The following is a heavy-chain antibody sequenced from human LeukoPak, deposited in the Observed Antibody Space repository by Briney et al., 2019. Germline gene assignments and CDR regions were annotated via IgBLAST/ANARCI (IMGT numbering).Heavy chain of an antibody. CDR3: ARNTGAGFWSGYSDYYYGMDV. Sequence: PGGSLRLSCAASGFTSSDYYMSWIRQAPGKGLEWVSYISSSGSTIYYADSVKGRFTISRDNAKNSLYLQMNSLRAEDTAVYYCARNTGAGFWSGYSDYYYGMDVWGQGTTVTVSS. CDR2: ISSSGSTI. J-gene: IGHJ6*02. V-gene: IGHV3-11*01. CDR1: GFTSSDYY. D-gene: IGHD3-3*01.